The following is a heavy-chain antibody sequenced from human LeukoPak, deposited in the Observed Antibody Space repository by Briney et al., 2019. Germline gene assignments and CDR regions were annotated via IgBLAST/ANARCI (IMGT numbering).Heavy chain of an antibody. Sequence: PGGSLRLSCAASGFTLTDAWVGWVRQPPGKGLEWVSHVSGNGGTTYYADSVKGRFTVSRDNSKNTLHLQMNNLRAEDTAIYYCAKDRETFCGGDCYSYGFDIWGLGSFVTVSS. V-gene: IGHV3-23*01. CDR1: GFTLTDAW. J-gene: IGHJ3*02. CDR2: VSGNGGTT. D-gene: IGHD2-21*02. CDR3: AKDRETFCGGDCYSYGFDI.